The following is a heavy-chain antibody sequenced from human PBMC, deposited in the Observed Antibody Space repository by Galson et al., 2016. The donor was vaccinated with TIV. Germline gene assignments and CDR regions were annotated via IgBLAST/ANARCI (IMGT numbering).Heavy chain of an antibody. CDR1: GFTFCNFT. J-gene: IGHJ6*02. CDR3: ARVAKELLVDNLYYYYGMDV. CDR2: ISNSGTYK. D-gene: IGHD3-10*01. V-gene: IGHV3-21*01. Sequence: SLRLSCAASGFTFCNFTINWVRQAPGKGLEWVASISNSGTYKTYKDSVKGRFAISRDNAENSLFLQMNNLRPEDTAVYFCARVAKELLVDNLYYYYGMDVWGQGTTVIVSS.